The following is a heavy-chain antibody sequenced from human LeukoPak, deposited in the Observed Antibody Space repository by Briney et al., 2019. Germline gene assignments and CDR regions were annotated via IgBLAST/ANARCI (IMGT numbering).Heavy chain of an antibody. CDR3: ARGYSSSWYGD. Sequence: GGSLRLSCAASGFTVSSNYMSWVRQAPGKGLEWVSVIYTGGSTHYADSVKGRFTISRDNSKNTLYLQMNSLRVEDTAVYYCARGYSSSWYGDWGRGTLVTVSA. V-gene: IGHV3-66*01. J-gene: IGHJ4*02. CDR2: IYTGGST. CDR1: GFTVSSNY. D-gene: IGHD6-13*01.